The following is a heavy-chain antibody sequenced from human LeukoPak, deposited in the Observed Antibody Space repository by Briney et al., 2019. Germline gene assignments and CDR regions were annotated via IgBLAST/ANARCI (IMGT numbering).Heavy chain of an antibody. J-gene: IGHJ6*03. Sequence: SVKVSCKASGGTFSSYAISWVRQAPGQGLEWMGGIIPIFGTANYAQKFQGRVTITTDESTSTADMELSSLRSEDTAVYYCARGSVAAAGSAYYYMAVWGKGTTVTVSS. CDR3: ARGSVAAAGSAYYYMAV. CDR1: GGTFSSYA. CDR2: IIPIFGTA. V-gene: IGHV1-69*05. D-gene: IGHD6-13*01.